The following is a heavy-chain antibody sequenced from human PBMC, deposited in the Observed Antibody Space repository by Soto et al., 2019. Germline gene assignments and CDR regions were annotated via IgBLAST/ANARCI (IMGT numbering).Heavy chain of an antibody. V-gene: IGHV4-39*01. CDR2: IYYSGAT. D-gene: IGHD1-26*01. CDR1: GGSVRISIYY. CDR3: VRVDVMSIVETDTRDYYYAMDV. J-gene: IGHJ6*02. Sequence: SGSLALACTFSGGSVRISIYYVGWIRQPPGKGLEWIGSIYYSGATYYNPSLKSRVTISVDTSKSQLSLKLSSVAAADTAVYYCVRVDVMSIVETDTRDYYYAMDVWGQGTAVTVSS.